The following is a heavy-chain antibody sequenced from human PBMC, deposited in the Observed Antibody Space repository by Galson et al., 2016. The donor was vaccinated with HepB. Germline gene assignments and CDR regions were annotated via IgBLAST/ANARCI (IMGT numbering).Heavy chain of an antibody. D-gene: IGHD5-18*01. V-gene: IGHV1-2*02. J-gene: IGHJ4*02. CDR1: GYAFSDYY. CDR3: ARDDNYGTIDF. CDR2: INTNRGAT. Sequence: SVKVSCKASGYAFSDYYLHWVRQAPGLGLEWMGWINTNRGATIYAQKFQDRVTMTRDTSINTAYMELSGLRSDDTAVYYCARDDNYGTIDFWGQGTLVTVSS.